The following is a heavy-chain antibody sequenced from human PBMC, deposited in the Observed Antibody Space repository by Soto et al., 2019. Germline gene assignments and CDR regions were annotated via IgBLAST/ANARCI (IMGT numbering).Heavy chain of an antibody. V-gene: IGHV4-59*02. CDR3: ARASGLGVAHIDY. Sequence: PSETLSLTCTVSGGSVTGFYWSWLRQPPGKGLEWIGYIFHSGSSNYHPSLKSRVTISVDTSKSQISLRLTSVTAADTAVYYCARASGLGVAHIDYWGQGTLVTVSS. D-gene: IGHD6-19*01. CDR1: GGSVTGFY. J-gene: IGHJ4*02. CDR2: IFHSGSS.